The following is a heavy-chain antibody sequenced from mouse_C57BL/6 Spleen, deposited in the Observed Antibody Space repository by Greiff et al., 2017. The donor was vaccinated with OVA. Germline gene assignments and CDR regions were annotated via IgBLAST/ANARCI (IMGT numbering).Heavy chain of an antibody. CDR3: TRRFYGSSTAWFAY. CDR1: GYTFTDYE. Sequence: VKLVESGAELVRPGASVTLSCKASGYTFTDYEMHWVKQTPVHGLEWIGAIDPETGGTAYNQKFKGKAILTADKSSSTAYMELRSLTSEDSAVYYCTRRFYGSSTAWFAYWGQGTLVTVSA. D-gene: IGHD1-1*01. V-gene: IGHV1-15*01. J-gene: IGHJ3*01. CDR2: IDPETGGT.